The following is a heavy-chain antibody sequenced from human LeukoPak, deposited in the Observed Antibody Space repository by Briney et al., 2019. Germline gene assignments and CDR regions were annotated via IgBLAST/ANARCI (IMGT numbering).Heavy chain of an antibody. V-gene: IGHV4-59*08. D-gene: IGHD2-2*01. Sequence: SETLSLTCTVSGGYISSYYWGWIRQPPGKGLEWIGYIFNSGSTNYNPSLKSRVTISVDTSKNQFSLKLSSVTAADTAVYYCARLGYCSSTSWLPGDCYYYYMDVSGKGTTVTVSS. CDR3: ARLGYCSSTSWLPGDCYYYYMDV. CDR2: IFNSGST. CDR1: GGYISSYY. J-gene: IGHJ6*03.